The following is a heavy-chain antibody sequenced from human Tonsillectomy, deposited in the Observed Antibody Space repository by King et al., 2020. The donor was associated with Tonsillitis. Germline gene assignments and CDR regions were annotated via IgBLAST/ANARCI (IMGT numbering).Heavy chain of an antibody. CDR1: GFTFDDYT. Sequence: VQLVESGGVVVQPGGSLRLSCAASGFTFDDYTMHWVRQAPGKGLEWVSLISWDGGSTYYADSVKGRFTISRDNSKNSLYLQMNSLRTEDTALYYCAKDRNGRGSYYNWPSIYGMDVWGQGTTAPVSS. V-gene: IGHV3-43*01. CDR3: AKDRNGRGSYYNWPSIYGMDV. J-gene: IGHJ6*02. CDR2: ISWDGGST. D-gene: IGHD3-10*01.